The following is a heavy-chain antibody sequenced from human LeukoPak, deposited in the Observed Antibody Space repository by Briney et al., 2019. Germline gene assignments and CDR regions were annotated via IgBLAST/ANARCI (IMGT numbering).Heavy chain of an antibody. CDR3: ASSGGVGTRGGGDYFDY. Sequence: SETLSLTCTVSGGSISSSSYYWGWIRQPPGKGLEWIGSIFHSGSTYYNPSLKSRVTISVDTSKNQFSLKLSSVTAADTAVYYCASSGGVGTRGGGDYFDYWGQGTLVTVSS. D-gene: IGHD1-26*01. CDR2: IFHSGST. V-gene: IGHV4-39*07. J-gene: IGHJ4*02. CDR1: GGSISSSSYY.